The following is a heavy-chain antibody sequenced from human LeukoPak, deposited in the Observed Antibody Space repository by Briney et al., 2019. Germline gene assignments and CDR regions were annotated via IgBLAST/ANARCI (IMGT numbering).Heavy chain of an antibody. V-gene: IGHV4-39*01. CDR1: GGSISSSSYY. J-gene: IGHJ6*03. D-gene: IGHD5-18*01. CDR2: IYYSGST. Sequence: SETLSLTGTVSGGSISSSSYYWGWIRQPPGKGLEWIGSIYYSGSTYYNPSLKSRVTISVDTSKNQFSLKLSSVTAADTAVYYCARRVDTAMVPFIPYYYYYYMDVWGKGTTVTVSS. CDR3: ARRVDTAMVPFIPYYYYYYMDV.